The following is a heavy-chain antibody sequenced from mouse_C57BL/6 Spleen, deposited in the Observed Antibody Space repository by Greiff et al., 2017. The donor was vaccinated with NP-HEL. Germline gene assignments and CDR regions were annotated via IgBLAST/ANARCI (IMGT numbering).Heavy chain of an antibody. Sequence: QVQLQQPGAELVMPGASVKLSCKASGYTFTSYWMHWVKQRPGQGLEWIGEIDPSDSYTNYNQKFKGKSTLTVDKSSSTAYMQLSSLTSEDSAVYYFARHDGKASYFDYWGQGTTLTVSS. V-gene: IGHV1-69*01. CDR2: IDPSDSYT. D-gene: IGHD6-1*01. CDR1: GYTFTSYW. J-gene: IGHJ2*01. CDR3: ARHDGKASYFDY.